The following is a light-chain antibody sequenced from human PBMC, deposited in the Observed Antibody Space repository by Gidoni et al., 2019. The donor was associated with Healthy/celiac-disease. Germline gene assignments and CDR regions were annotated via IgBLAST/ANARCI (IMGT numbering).Light chain of an antibody. J-gene: IGKJ1*01. V-gene: IGKV1-39*01. Sequence: DIQMTQSPSPLSASVGDRVTITCRASQSISSYLNWYQQKPGKAPKLLIYADSSLPSGVPSRFSGSGSGTDFTLTISSLQPEDFATYYCQQSYSTRWTFGQGTKVEIK. CDR2: ADS. CDR3: QQSYSTRWT. CDR1: QSISSY.